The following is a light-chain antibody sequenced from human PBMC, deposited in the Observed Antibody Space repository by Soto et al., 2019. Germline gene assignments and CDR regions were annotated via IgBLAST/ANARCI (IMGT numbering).Light chain of an antibody. Sequence: DIQLIQSPSTLSASVGDRVTVTCRASESISTWLAWYQQKAGEAPRLLIYDASRLESGVPSRFSGSGSGTEFTLTISSLQPDDFATYYCKQFNTYSFGPGTKLEIK. CDR2: DAS. V-gene: IGKV1-5*01. CDR1: ESISTW. J-gene: IGKJ2*01. CDR3: KQFNTYS.